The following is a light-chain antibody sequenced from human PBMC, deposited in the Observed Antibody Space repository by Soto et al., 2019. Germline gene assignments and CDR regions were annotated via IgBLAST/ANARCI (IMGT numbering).Light chain of an antibody. V-gene: IGKV3-20*01. CDR2: GAS. CDR3: QQYGNSWT. J-gene: IGKJ1*01. Sequence: EIVVTQSPGTLSLSPGERATLFCRASQTVTNNYLAWYQQKPGQAPRLLIYGASSRATGIPDRFSGSGSGTDFTLTISRLEPEDFAVYYCQQYGNSWTFGQGTKVDI. CDR1: QTVTNNY.